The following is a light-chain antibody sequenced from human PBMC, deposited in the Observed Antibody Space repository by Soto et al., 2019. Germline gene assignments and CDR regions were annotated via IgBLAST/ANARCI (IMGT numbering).Light chain of an antibody. CDR1: QSINSNF. CDR3: QQYSFLPPT. V-gene: IGKV3-20*01. Sequence: EVVLTQSPGTLSLSPGESATLSCRASQSINSNFFAWYQQKPGQAPRLLIYAISTRATGIPDRFSGSGSGTDFALTISGLEYDDFAVYYCQQYSFLPPTFGQGTKVDI. CDR2: AIS. J-gene: IGKJ2*01.